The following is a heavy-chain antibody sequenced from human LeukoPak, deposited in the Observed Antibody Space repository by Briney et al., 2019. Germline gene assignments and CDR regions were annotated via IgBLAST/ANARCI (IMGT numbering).Heavy chain of an antibody. Sequence: GGSLRLSCAASGFTFSSYGMHWVRQAPGKGLEWVTFIRSDGSNKYHADSVKGRFTISRDNSKNTLYLQMNSLRAEDTAIYYCAKDAQVYSSYDWRWFDPWGQGTLVTVSS. V-gene: IGHV3-30*02. CDR2: IRSDGSNK. CDR1: GFTFSSYG. D-gene: IGHD1-1*01. CDR3: AKDAQVYSSYDWRWFDP. J-gene: IGHJ5*02.